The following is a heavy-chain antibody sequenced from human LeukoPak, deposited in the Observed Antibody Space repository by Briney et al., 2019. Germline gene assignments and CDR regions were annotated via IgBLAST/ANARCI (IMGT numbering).Heavy chain of an antibody. Sequence: RPGGSLRLSCAASGFTFSSCGMNWVRQAPGKGLEWVSSISSTTTYIYYADSVKGRFTISRDNAKNSLFLQMNSLRAEDTAVYYCAREGHFYPNFDYWGPGTLVTVSS. V-gene: IGHV3-21*01. J-gene: IGHJ4*02. CDR2: ISSTTTYI. D-gene: IGHD2/OR15-2a*01. CDR3: AREGHFYPNFDY. CDR1: GFTFSSCG.